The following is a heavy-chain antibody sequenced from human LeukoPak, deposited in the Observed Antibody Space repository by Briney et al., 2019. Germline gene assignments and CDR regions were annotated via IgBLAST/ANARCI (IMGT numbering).Heavy chain of an antibody. CDR2: ISSSRSYI. Sequence: GGSLRLSCAASGFTFSSYSMNWVRQAPGRGLEWVSSISSSRSYIYYADSVKGRFSISRDNAKNSLYLKMNSLRAEDTAVYYCTRVRGYCTNGVCHRGNNWFDPWGQGTLVTVSS. CDR1: GFTFSSYS. J-gene: IGHJ5*02. CDR3: TRVRGYCTNGVCHRGNNWFDP. D-gene: IGHD2-8*01. V-gene: IGHV3-21*01.